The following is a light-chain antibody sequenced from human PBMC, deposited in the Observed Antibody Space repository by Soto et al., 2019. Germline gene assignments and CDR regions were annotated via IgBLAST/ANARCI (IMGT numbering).Light chain of an antibody. V-gene: IGLV2-8*01. CDR2: EVI. Sequence: QSALTQPPSASGSPGQSVTITCTGTSSDIGVYNFVSWYQHHPGKAPKLIIYEVIRRPSGVPDRFSGSKSGNTASLTVSGLQAEDEADYYCRSYAGSNNSVFGGGTKVTVL. J-gene: IGLJ1*01. CDR3: RSYAGSNNSV. CDR1: SSDIGVYNF.